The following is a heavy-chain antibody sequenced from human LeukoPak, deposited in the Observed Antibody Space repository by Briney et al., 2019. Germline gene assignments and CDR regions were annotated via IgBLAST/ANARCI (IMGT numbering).Heavy chain of an antibody. Sequence: GGSLRLSCAASGFTFSIYSMNWVRQAPGKGLEWVSYISYSGGTKYYADSVKGRFTISRDNAENSLYLQMNSLRAEDTAVYYCARVRSDYYDDYWGQGTLVTVSS. CDR1: GFTFSIYS. CDR3: ARVRSDYYDDY. D-gene: IGHD3-3*01. J-gene: IGHJ4*02. V-gene: IGHV3-48*01. CDR2: ISYSGGTK.